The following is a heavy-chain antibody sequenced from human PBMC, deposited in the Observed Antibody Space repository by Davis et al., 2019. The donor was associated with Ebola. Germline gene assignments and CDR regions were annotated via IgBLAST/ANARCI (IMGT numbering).Heavy chain of an antibody. D-gene: IGHD3-3*01. J-gene: IGHJ3*02. CDR2: ISSSSSTI. Sequence: GESLKISCAASGFTFSSYSMNWVRQAPGKGLEWVSYISSSSSTIYYADSVKGRFTISRDNAKNSLYLQMNSLRDEDTAVYYCARGIYDFWSGYHDAFDIWGQGTMVTVSS. CDR3: ARGIYDFWSGYHDAFDI. CDR1: GFTFSSYS. V-gene: IGHV3-48*02.